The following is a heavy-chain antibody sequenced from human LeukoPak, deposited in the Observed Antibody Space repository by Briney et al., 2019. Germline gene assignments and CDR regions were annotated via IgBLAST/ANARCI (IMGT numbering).Heavy chain of an antibody. CDR2: ITHSGST. D-gene: IGHD5-12*01. J-gene: IGHJ4*02. V-gene: IGHV4-34*01. Sequence: SETQSLTCAVNGGSFSGYYWSWIRRPPGKGLEWIGEITHSGSTNYNPSLKSRVTISVDTSKNQFSLKLSSVTAADTAVYYCARVENSAVDIVATIRWYFDYWGQGTLVTVSS. CDR3: ARVENSAVDIVATIRWYFDY. CDR1: GGSFSGYY.